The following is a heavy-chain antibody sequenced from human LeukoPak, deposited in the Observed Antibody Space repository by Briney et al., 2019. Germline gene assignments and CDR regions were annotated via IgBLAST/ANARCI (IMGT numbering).Heavy chain of an antibody. Sequence: SETLSLTCTVSGGSIGSYYWSWIRQPPGKGLEWIGYIYYSGSTNYNPSLKSRVTISVDTSKNQFSLKLSSVTAADTAVYYCARAHDYYGSGSYSLDYWGQGTLVTVSS. V-gene: IGHV4-59*01. CDR1: GGSIGSYY. J-gene: IGHJ4*02. CDR2: IYYSGST. D-gene: IGHD3-10*01. CDR3: ARAHDYYGSGSYSLDY.